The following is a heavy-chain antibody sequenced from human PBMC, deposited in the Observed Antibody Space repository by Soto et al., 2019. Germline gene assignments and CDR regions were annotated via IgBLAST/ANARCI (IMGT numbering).Heavy chain of an antibody. CDR3: ARRRVVPAASYAFDI. CDR2: IYPDDSDT. D-gene: IGHD2-2*01. Sequence: GESLKISCKGSGYSFTSYWIGWVRQMPGKGLEWMGIIYPDDSDTRYSPSFQGQVTISADKSISTAYLQWSSLKASDTAMYYCARRRVVPAASYAFDIWGQGTMVTVSS. CDR1: GYSFTSYW. V-gene: IGHV5-51*01. J-gene: IGHJ3*02.